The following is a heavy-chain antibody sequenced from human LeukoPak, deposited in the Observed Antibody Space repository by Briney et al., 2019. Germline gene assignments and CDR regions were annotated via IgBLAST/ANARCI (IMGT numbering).Heavy chain of an antibody. CDR3: ARAAYDTNGYTANHDY. D-gene: IGHD3-22*01. CDR2: LYSDGIT. V-gene: IGHV3-53*01. CDR1: GFTVSDDY. J-gene: IGHJ4*02. Sequence: GGSLRLSCAASGFTVSDDYMSWVRQAPGKGLEWVSVLYSDGITYYANSVKGRFTISKDKSKNTLYLQMNNLRAEDTAVYYCARAAYDTNGYTANHDYWGQGTLITVSS.